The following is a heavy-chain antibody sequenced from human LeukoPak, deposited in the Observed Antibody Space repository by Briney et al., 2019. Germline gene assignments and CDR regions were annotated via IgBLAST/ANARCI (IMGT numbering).Heavy chain of an antibody. V-gene: IGHV4-34*01. CDR2: INHSGST. Sequence: SETLSLTCAVYGGSFSGYYWSWIRQPPGKGLEWIGEINHSGSTNYNPSLKSRVTISVDTSKNQFSLKLSSVTAADTAVYYCARDRQIDSRAAFDIWGQGTMVTVSS. CDR1: GGSFSGYY. D-gene: IGHD3-9*01. CDR3: ARDRQIDSRAAFDI. J-gene: IGHJ3*02.